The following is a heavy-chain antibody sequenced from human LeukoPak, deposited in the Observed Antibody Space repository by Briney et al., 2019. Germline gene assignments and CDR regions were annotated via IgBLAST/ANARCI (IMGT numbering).Heavy chain of an antibody. CDR3: AREGGYSSSWYYSGRFDP. V-gene: IGHV4-39*07. CDR1: GGSISSSSYY. J-gene: IGHJ5*02. CDR2: IYYSGST. Sequence: SETLSLTCTVSGGSISSSSYYWGWIRQPPGKGLEWIGSIYYSGSTYYNPSLKSRVTIPVDTSKNQFSLKLSSVTAADTAVYYCAREGGYSSSWYYSGRFDPWGQGTLVTVSS. D-gene: IGHD6-13*01.